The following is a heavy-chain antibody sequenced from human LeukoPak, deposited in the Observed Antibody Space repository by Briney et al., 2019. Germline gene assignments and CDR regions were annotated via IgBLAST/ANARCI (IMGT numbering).Heavy chain of an antibody. V-gene: IGHV1-46*01. Sequence: ASVKVSCKASGYTFSSYYMHWVRQAPGQGLEWMGIINPSGGSTSYAQKFQGRVTMTRDTSTSTVYMELSSLRSEDTAVYYCARYSSGWRFDYWGQGTLVTVSS. J-gene: IGHJ4*02. CDR3: ARYSSGWRFDY. D-gene: IGHD6-19*01. CDR1: GYTFSSYY. CDR2: INPSGGST.